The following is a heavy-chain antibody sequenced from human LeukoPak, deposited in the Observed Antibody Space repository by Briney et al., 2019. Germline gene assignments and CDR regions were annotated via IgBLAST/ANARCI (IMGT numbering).Heavy chain of an antibody. CDR3: ARDRPTGASRVFVVQ. D-gene: IGHD2-15*01. CDR1: GFSFSTYA. V-gene: IGHV3-21*06. J-gene: IGHJ4*02. CDR2: MSSGSRYI. Sequence: PGVSLRLSCTASGFSFSTYAMTWVPQAPGKGLEWISSMSSGSRYIYYADSVRGRFTISRDNTKNSLYLLMNNLRAEDTAIYYCARDRPTGASRVFVVQWGQGTPVTVSS.